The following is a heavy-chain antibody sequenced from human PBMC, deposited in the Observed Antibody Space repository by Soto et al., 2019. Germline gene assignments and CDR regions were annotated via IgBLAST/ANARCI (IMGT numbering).Heavy chain of an antibody. V-gene: IGHV1-69*01. CDR2: IIPLFGTT. CDR1: GGTFNNNA. D-gene: IGHD1-26*01. CDR3: ARETIVGKNNDYYYYGMDV. Sequence: QVQLVQSGAEVKKPGSSVRVSCKASGGTFNNNAISWVRQAPGQGPEWLGGIIPLFGTTNYAQKFQGRVTITADESTSTAYMELSSLRSEDTAKYYCARETIVGKNNDYYYYGMDVWGQGTTVTVSS. J-gene: IGHJ6*02.